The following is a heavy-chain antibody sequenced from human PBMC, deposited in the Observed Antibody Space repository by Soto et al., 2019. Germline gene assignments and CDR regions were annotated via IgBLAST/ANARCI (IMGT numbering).Heavy chain of an antibody. Sequence: SETLSLTCTVSGGSISTDSHYWGWIRQPPGKGLEWIGSVYYAGSTYKNPSLHSRVTISVDTSKNHFSLKLNSVTAADTAVYYCARRTNYGDYSLDYWGQGTLVTVSS. CDR3: ARRTNYGDYSLDY. CDR1: GGSISTDSHY. D-gene: IGHD4-17*01. CDR2: VYYAGST. J-gene: IGHJ4*02. V-gene: IGHV4-39*02.